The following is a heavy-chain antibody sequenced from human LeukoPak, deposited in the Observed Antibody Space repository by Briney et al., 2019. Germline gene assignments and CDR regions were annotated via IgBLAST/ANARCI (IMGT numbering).Heavy chain of an antibody. CDR3: ARAEPGYSYGYYLDY. CDR2: ISYDGSNK. J-gene: IGHJ4*02. D-gene: IGHD5-18*01. V-gene: IGHV3-30*03. Sequence: GRSLRLSCAASGFTFSSYGMHWVRQAPGKGLEWVAVISYDGSNKYYADSVKGRFTISRDNSKNTLYLQMNSLRAEDTAVYYCARAEPGYSYGYYLDYWGQGTLVTVSS. CDR1: GFTFSSYG.